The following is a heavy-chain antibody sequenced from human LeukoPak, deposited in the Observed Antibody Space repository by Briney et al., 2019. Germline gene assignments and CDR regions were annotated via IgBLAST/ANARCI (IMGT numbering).Heavy chain of an antibody. D-gene: IGHD2-2*01. CDR1: GYTFTSYG. CDR3: ARGGSTSFSNYYYYGMDV. V-gene: IGHV1-8*02. J-gene: IGHJ6*02. CDR2: MDPNSGNT. Sequence: GASVKVSCKASGYTFTSYGISWVRQATGQGLEWMGWMDPNSGNTGYAQKFQGRVTMTRNTSISTAYMELSSLRSEDTAVYYCARGGSTSFSNYYYYGMDVWGQGTTVTVSS.